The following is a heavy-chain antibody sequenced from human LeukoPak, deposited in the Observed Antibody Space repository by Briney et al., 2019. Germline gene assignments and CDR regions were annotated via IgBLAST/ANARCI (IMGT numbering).Heavy chain of an antibody. CDR2: ISGSGSGGNT. D-gene: IGHD4-17*01. J-gene: IGHJ4*02. CDR3: AKATSVTTLFDY. CDR1: GFIFSSYG. V-gene: IGHV3-23*01. Sequence: GGSLRLSCAASGFIFSSYGMTWVRQAPGKGLEWVSAISGSGSGGNTYYADSVKGRFTISRDNSKNTLYLQMNSLRVEDTAVYYCAKATSVTTLFDYWGQGTLVTVSS.